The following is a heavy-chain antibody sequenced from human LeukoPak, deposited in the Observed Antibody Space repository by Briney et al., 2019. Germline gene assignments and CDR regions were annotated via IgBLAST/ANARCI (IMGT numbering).Heavy chain of an antibody. CDR2: ISYDGSNK. V-gene: IGHV3-30-3*01. CDR3: ARDQYSSGYFDY. Sequence: PGGSLRLSCAASGFTFSSYAMHWVRQAPGKGLEWVAVISYDGSNKYYADSVKGRFTISRDNSKNTLYLQMNSLRAEDTAVYYCARDQYSSGYFDYWGQGTLVTVSS. D-gene: IGHD6-19*01. CDR1: GFTFSSYA. J-gene: IGHJ4*02.